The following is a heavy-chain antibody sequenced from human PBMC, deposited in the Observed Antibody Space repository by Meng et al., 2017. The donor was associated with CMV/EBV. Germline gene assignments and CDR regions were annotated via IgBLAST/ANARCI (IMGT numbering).Heavy chain of an antibody. D-gene: IGHD2-8*01. CDR3: AREPYCTNGVCFLDY. J-gene: IGHJ4*02. CDR2: ISYDGSNK. CDR1: GFTFSSYA. V-gene: IGHV3-30-3*01. Sequence: GESLKISCAASGFTFSSYAMHWVRQAPGKGLEWVAVISYDGSNKYYADSVKGRFTISRDNSKNTLYLQMNSLRAEDTAVYYCAREPYCTNGVCFLDYWGQGTLVTVSS.